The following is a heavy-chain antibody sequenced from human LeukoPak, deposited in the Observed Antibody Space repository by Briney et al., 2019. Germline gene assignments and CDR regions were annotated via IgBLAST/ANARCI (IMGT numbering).Heavy chain of an antibody. CDR2: ISAYNGNT. V-gene: IGHV1-18*01. CDR1: GYTFTSYG. D-gene: IGHD6-19*01. J-gene: IGHJ4*02. CDR3: ARATGYSSGWSPAYYFDY. Sequence: ASVKVSCKASGYTFTSYGISWVRQAPGQGLEWMGWISAYNGNTNYAQKLQGRVTMTTDTSTSTAYMELRSLRSDDTAVYYWARATGYSSGWSPAYYFDYWGQGTLVTVSS.